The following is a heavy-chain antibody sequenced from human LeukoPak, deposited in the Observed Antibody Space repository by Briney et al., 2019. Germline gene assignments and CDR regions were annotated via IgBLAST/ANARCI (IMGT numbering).Heavy chain of an antibody. CDR3: AREGDYSNHEGEWFDP. CDR2: IIPIFGTA. V-gene: IGHV1-69*13. D-gene: IGHD4-11*01. Sequence: ASVKVSCKASGGTFSSYAISWVRQAPGQGLEWMGGIIPIFGTANYAQKFQGRVTITADESTSTAYMELSSLRSEDTAVYYCAREGDYSNHEGEWFDPWGQGTLVTVSS. CDR1: GGTFSSYA. J-gene: IGHJ5*02.